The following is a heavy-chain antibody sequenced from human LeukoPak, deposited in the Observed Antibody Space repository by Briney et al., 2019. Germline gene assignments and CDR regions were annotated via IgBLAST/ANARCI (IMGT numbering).Heavy chain of an antibody. D-gene: IGHD5-18*01. V-gene: IGHV7-4-1*02. Sequence: APVKVSCKASGYTLTSYAMNWVRQAPGQGLEWMGWINTNTGNPTYAQGFTGRFVFSLDTSVSTAYLQISSLKAEDTAVYYCARAQYSYGAGGWFDPWGQGTLVTVSS. CDR1: GYTLTSYA. CDR3: ARAQYSYGAGGWFDP. J-gene: IGHJ5*02. CDR2: INTNTGNP.